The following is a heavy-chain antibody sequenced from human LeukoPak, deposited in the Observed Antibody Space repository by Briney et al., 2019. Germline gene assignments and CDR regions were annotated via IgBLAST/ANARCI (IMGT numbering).Heavy chain of an antibody. CDR2: INSDGSST. D-gene: IGHD2-2*01. CDR3: VRIVGVPPADHY. CDR1: GFTFSTYW. Sequence: GGSLRLSCVASGFTFSTYWMHWVRQAPGKGLVWVSRINSDGSSTSYADSVKGRFTISRDNAKKTLYLQMNSLRAEDTAVYYCVRIVGVPPADHYWGQGTLVTVSS. J-gene: IGHJ4*02. V-gene: IGHV3-74*01.